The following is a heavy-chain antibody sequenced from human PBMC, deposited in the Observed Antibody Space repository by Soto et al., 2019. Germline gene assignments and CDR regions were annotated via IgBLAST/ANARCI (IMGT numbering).Heavy chain of an antibody. CDR1: GGSISSGDYY. J-gene: IGHJ4*02. Sequence: SETLSLTCTVSGGSISSGDYYWSWIRQPPGKGLEWIGYIYYSGSTYYNPSLKSRVTISVDTSKNQFSLKLSYVTAADTAVYYFASSLYDILTGRTSGFDYWGQGTLVTVSS. V-gene: IGHV4-30-4*01. CDR3: ASSLYDILTGRTSGFDY. CDR2: IYYSGST. D-gene: IGHD3-9*01.